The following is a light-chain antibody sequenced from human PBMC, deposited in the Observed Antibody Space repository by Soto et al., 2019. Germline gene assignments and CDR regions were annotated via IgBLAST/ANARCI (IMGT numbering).Light chain of an antibody. CDR2: GAS. J-gene: IGKJ3*01. Sequence: EIVLTQSPGTLSLSPGDRATLSCRASQSVSSSYLAWYQQKPGQAPRLLIYGASSRATGIPDRFSGSGSGTDFTLTISRLEPADFAVYYCQQYGSSPQITFGPGTKVDIK. CDR1: QSVSSSY. V-gene: IGKV3-20*01. CDR3: QQYGSSPQIT.